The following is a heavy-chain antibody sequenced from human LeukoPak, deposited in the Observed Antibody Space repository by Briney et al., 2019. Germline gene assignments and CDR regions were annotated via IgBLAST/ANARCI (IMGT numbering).Heavy chain of an antibody. CDR1: GGSISSYY. J-gene: IGHJ4*02. CDR2: IYYSGST. D-gene: IGHD6-19*01. CDR3: ARTGGLRGWYSI. V-gene: IGHV4-59*01. Sequence: SETLSLTCTVSGGSISSYYWSWIRQPPGKGLEWIGYIYYSGSTNYNPSLKSRVTISVDTSKNQFSLELSSVTAADTAVYYCARTGGLRGWYSIWGQGTLVTVSS.